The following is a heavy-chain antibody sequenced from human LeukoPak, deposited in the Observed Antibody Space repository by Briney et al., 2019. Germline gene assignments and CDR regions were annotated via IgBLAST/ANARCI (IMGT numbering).Heavy chain of an antibody. CDR2: ISSSSSYI. D-gene: IGHD2-2*01. J-gene: IGHJ5*02. CDR3: ARDPYCSSTSCYVFDP. CDR1: GFTFSSYS. V-gene: IGHV3-21*01. Sequence: GGSLRLSCAASGFTFSSYSMNWVRQAPRRGLEWVSSISSSSSYIYYADSVKGRFTISRDNAKNSLYLQMNSLRAEDTAVYYCARDPYCSSTSCYVFDPWGQGTLVTVSS.